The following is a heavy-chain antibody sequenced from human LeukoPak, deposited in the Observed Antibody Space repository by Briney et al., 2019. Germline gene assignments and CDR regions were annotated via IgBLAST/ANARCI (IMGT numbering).Heavy chain of an antibody. Sequence: ASVKVSCKASGYTFTGYYMHWVRQAPGQGLEWMGWINPNSGGTNYAQKFQGRVTMTRDTSISTAYMELSRLRSDDTAVCYCARVGESDYGLSDAFDIWGQGTMVTVSS. CDR1: GYTFTGYY. CDR2: INPNSGGT. CDR3: ARVGESDYGLSDAFDI. D-gene: IGHD4-17*01. J-gene: IGHJ3*02. V-gene: IGHV1-2*02.